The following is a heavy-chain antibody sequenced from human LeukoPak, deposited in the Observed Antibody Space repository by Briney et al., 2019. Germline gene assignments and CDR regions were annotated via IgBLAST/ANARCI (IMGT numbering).Heavy chain of an antibody. V-gene: IGHV4-59*01. D-gene: IGHD2-2*01. CDR2: IYYSGST. J-gene: IGHJ5*02. CDR1: GGSISSYY. CDR3: ARSQLKNWFDP. Sequence: SETLSLTCTVSGGSISSYYWSWIRKPPGKGLEWIGYIYYSGSTNYNPSLKSRVTISVDTSKNQFSLKLSSVTAADTAVYYCARSQLKNWFDPWGQGTLVTVSS.